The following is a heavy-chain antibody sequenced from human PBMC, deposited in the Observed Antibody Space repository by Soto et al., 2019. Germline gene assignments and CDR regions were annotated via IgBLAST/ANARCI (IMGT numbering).Heavy chain of an antibody. V-gene: IGHV3-33*01. J-gene: IGHJ6*02. CDR2: IWFDGTNK. Sequence: QVQLVESGGGVVQPGTSLRLSCAASGFNVSYYGMHWVRQAPGKGLEWVAVIWFDGTNKYYADSVKGRFTISRDNSKSTLDLEMKSVEAEDTAVYFCARDFRHCSSTSCYANGMDVWGQGTTVAFSS. CDR3: ARDFRHCSSTSCYANGMDV. CDR1: GFNVSYYG. D-gene: IGHD2-2*01.